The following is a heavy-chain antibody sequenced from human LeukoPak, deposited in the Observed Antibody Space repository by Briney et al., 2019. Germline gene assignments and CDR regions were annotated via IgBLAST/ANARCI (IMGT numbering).Heavy chain of an antibody. CDR1: GYTFTGYY. J-gene: IGHJ4*02. CDR2: INPNSSGT. Sequence: GASVKVSCKASGYTFTGYYMHWVRQAPGQGLEWMGRINPNSSGTNYAQKFQGRVTMTRDTSISTAYMELSRLRSDDTAVYYCARDSPRYCSGGSCYGYWGQGTLVTVSS. CDR3: ARDSPRYCSGGSCYGY. D-gene: IGHD2-15*01. V-gene: IGHV1-2*06.